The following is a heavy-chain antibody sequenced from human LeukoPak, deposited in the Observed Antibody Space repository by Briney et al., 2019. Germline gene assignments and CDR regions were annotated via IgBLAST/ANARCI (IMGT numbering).Heavy chain of an antibody. CDR2: ITSSGDDI. CDR3: ASDIVATSGDF. CDR1: GFTFSDYY. D-gene: IGHD5-12*01. J-gene: IGHJ4*02. V-gene: IGHV3-11*01. Sequence: GGSLRLACAASGFTFSDYYMCWIRQAPGKGLEWVAYITSSGDDIYYADSVKGRFTISRDNAKNALFLRMNSLRVEDTATYYCASDIVATSGDFWGQGTLVSVSS.